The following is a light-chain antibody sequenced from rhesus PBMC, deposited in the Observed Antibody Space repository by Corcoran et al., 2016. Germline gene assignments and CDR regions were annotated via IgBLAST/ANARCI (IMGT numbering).Light chain of an antibody. Sequence: EIVVTQSPATLSLSPGERATLSCRASQSVVRYLAWYQQKPGQAPRPLMYVASSRATGFPERFSGSGSGTDFTLTISSLEPEDVGVYYCQQSSNLWTFGQGTKVEIK. J-gene: IGKJ1*01. CDR1: QSVVRY. CDR2: VAS. CDR3: QQSSNLWT. V-gene: IGKV3-24*04.